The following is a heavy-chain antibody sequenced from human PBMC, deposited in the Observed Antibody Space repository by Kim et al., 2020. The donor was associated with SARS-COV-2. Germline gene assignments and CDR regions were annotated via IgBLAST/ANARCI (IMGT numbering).Heavy chain of an antibody. Sequence: SETLSLTCTVSGGSISSYYWSWIRQPPGKGLEWIWYIYYSGSTNYNPSLKSRVTISVDTSKNQFSLKLSSVTAADTAVYYCARVLSRGFDYWGQGTLVTVSS. V-gene: IGHV4-59*01. J-gene: IGHJ4*02. CDR2: IYYSGST. CDR1: GGSISSYY. CDR3: ARVLSRGFDY. D-gene: IGHD6-13*01.